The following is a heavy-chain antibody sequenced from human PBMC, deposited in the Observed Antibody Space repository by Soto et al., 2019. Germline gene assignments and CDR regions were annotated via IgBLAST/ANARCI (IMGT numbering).Heavy chain of an antibody. J-gene: IGHJ5*02. CDR1: GASISSGGYY. V-gene: IGHV4-31*03. CDR2: IYYNGRT. Sequence: PSETLSLTCTVSGASISSGGYYWSWIRQHPGKGLEWIGYIYYNGRTSYNPSLESRVTISVDTSKNHFSLELRSVTAADTAVYYCASTGPMWFDPWGQGTLVTVSS. CDR3: ASTGPMWFDP. D-gene: IGHD2-8*02.